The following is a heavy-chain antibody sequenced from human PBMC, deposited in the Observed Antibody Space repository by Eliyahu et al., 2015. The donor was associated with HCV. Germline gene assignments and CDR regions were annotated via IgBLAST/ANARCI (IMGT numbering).Heavy chain of an antibody. CDR1: GFTFNXFY. Sequence: QVQLVESGGGVVQPGRSLRLSCAASGFTFNXFYMHWARQAPGKGLEWGAVISHDGSNKYYADSVKGRFTISRDNSKNTLFLQMNSLRVEDTALYYCTRGGCSGGACSFGSNDDYWGQGTLVTVSS. J-gene: IGHJ4*02. V-gene: IGHV3-30-3*01. D-gene: IGHD2-15*01. CDR3: TRGGCSGGACSFGSNDDY. CDR2: ISHDGSNK.